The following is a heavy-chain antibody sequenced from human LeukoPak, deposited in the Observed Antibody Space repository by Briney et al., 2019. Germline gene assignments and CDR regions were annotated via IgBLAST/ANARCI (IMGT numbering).Heavy chain of an antibody. CDR1: GLTFSSYA. CDR3: ARVKMAVGHAFDI. J-gene: IGHJ3*02. CDR2: ITSHGDNT. D-gene: IGHD5-24*01. V-gene: IGHV3-64*01. Sequence: GGSLRLSCAASGLTFSSYAMHWVRQAPGKGLEYVSAITSHGDNTYYANSVKGRFTISRDNSKNTLYLQLGSLRAEDMAVYFCARVKMAVGHAFDIWGQGTMVTVSS.